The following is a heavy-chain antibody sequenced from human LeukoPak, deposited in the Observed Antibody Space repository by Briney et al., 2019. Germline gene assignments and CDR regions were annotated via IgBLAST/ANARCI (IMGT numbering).Heavy chain of an antibody. V-gene: IGHV3-48*03. Sequence: GGSLRLSCAASGFTFSSYEMNWVRQAPGKGLEWVSYIGSSGSTIYYADSVKGRFTISRDNAKNSLYLQMNSLRAEDTAVYYCAGYCSGGSCSLYYYYGMDVWGQGTTVTVSS. CDR3: AGYCSGGSCSLYYYYGMDV. J-gene: IGHJ6*02. CDR2: IGSSGSTI. CDR1: GFTFSSYE. D-gene: IGHD2-15*01.